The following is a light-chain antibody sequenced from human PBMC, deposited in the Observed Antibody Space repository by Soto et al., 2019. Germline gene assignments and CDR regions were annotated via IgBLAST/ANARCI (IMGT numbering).Light chain of an antibody. CDR3: SSYTSRSTQV. Sequence: QSALTQPASFSGSPGQSITISCTGTSSDVGGYNYVSWYQQHPGKAPKLMIYDVSNRPSGVSNRFSGSTSGNTASLTISGLQAEDEADYYCSSYTSRSTQVFGTGTKLTVL. J-gene: IGLJ1*01. CDR1: SSDVGGYNY. V-gene: IGLV2-14*01. CDR2: DVS.